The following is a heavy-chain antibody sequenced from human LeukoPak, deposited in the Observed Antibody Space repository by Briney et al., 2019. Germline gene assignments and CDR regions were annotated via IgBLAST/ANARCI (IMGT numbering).Heavy chain of an antibody. J-gene: IGHJ4*02. D-gene: IGHD5-24*01. CDR1: GGSISSYY. CDR3: ARDRDGYSY. V-gene: IGHV4-59*01. Sequence: PSETLSLTCTVSGGSISSYYWSWIRQPPGKGLEWIAYIYYSGSTNYNPSLKSRVTISVDTSKNQFSLKLSSVTAADTAMYYCARDRDGYSYWGQGTPVTVSS. CDR2: IYYSGST.